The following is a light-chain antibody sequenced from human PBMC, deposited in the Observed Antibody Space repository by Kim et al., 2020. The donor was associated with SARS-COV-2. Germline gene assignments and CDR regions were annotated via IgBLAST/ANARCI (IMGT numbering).Light chain of an antibody. CDR1: NIGSKN. CDR2: RDS. Sequence: SVALGQTARITCGENNIGSKNVHWYQQKPGQAPVLVIYRDSNRPSGIPERFSGSNSGNTATLTISRAQAGDEADYYCQVWDSSTGVFGGGTQLTVL. CDR3: QVWDSSTGV. J-gene: IGLJ3*02. V-gene: IGLV3-9*01.